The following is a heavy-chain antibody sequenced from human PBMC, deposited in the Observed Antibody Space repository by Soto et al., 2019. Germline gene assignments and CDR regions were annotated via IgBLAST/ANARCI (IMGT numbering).Heavy chain of an antibody. V-gene: IGHV3-49*03. CDR2: IRSKAYGGTT. Sequence: GSLRLSCTASGFTFGDYAMSWFRQAPGKGLEWVGFIRSKAYGGTTEYAASVKGRFTISRDDSKSIAYLQMNSLKTEDTAVYYCTRGIFGVVIIRYYYGMDVWGQGTTVTVSS. CDR1: GFTFGDYA. D-gene: IGHD3-3*01. J-gene: IGHJ6*02. CDR3: TRGIFGVVIIRYYYGMDV.